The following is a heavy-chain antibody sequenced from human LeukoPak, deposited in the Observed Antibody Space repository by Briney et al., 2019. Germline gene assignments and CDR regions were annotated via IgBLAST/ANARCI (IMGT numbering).Heavy chain of an antibody. V-gene: IGHV3-64*01. Sequence: PGGSLRLSCAASGFTFSSYAMHWVRQAPGKGLEYVSAISSNGGSTYYANSVKGRFTISRDNSKNTLYLQMGSLRAEDVAVYYCARYYYYMDVWGKGTTVTISS. CDR3: ARYYYYMDV. J-gene: IGHJ6*03. CDR1: GFTFSSYA. CDR2: ISSNGGST.